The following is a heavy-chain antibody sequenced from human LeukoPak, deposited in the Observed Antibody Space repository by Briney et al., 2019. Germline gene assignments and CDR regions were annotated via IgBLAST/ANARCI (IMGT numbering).Heavy chain of an antibody. CDR2: ISYDGSNK. CDR3: ARSYNWNDVRYFDS. CDR1: GFTFSSYW. J-gene: IGHJ4*02. V-gene: IGHV3-30*03. Sequence: GGSLRLSCAASGFTFSSYWMSWVRQAPGKGLEWVAVISYDGSNKYYADSVKGRFTISRDNSKNTLYLQMNSLRAEDTSVYYCARSYNWNDVRYFDSWGQGTLVTVSS. D-gene: IGHD1-20*01.